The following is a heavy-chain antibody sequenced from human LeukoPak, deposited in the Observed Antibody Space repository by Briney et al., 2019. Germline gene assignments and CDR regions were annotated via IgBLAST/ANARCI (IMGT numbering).Heavy chain of an antibody. Sequence: SETLSLTCTVSGGSISSSSYYWGWIRQPPGKGLEWIGSIYYSGSTYYNPSLKSRVTISVDTSKNQFSLKLSSVTAADTAAYYCARHASSVYYDSSGYYPWGQGTLVTVSS. CDR2: IYYSGST. CDR3: ARHASSVYYDSSGYYP. J-gene: IGHJ5*02. V-gene: IGHV4-39*01. CDR1: GGSISSSSYY. D-gene: IGHD3-22*01.